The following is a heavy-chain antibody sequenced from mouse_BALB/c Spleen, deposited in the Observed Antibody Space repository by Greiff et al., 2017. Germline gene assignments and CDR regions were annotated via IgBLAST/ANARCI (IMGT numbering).Heavy chain of an antibody. J-gene: IGHJ1*01. Sequence: EVKLMESGGGLVQPGGSLKLSCAASGFTFSSYGMSWVRQTPDKRLELVATINSNGGSTYYPDSVKGRFTISRDNAKNTLYLQMSSLKSEDTAMYYCAREGTVVARYFDVWGAGTTVTVSS. D-gene: IGHD1-1*01. CDR1: GFTFSSYG. CDR2: INSNGGST. V-gene: IGHV5-6-3*01. CDR3: AREGTVVARYFDV.